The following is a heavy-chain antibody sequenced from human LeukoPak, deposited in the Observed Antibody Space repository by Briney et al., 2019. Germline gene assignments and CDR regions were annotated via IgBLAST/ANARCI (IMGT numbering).Heavy chain of an antibody. CDR1: GYTFTSYD. Sequence: ASVKVSCKASGYTFTSYDINWVRQATGQGLEWMGWMNPNSGNTGYAQKLQGRVTMTTDTSTSTAYMELRSLRSDDTAVYYCARGEAPTFQDYWGQGTLVTVSP. D-gene: IGHD6-6*01. CDR2: MNPNSGNT. CDR3: ARGEAPTFQDY. J-gene: IGHJ4*02. V-gene: IGHV1-8*01.